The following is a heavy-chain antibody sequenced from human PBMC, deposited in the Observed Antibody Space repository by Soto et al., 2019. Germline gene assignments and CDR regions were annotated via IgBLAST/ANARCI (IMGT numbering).Heavy chain of an antibody. J-gene: IGHJ4*02. CDR3: AKVYSSCWPLDY. V-gene: IGHV3-30*18. CDR1: GFTFSSYG. Sequence: QVQLVESGGGVVQPGRSLRLSCAASGFTFSSYGMHWVRQAPGKGLEWVAVISYDGSNKYYADSVKGRFTISRDNSKNPLDLQMNSLRAEDTAVYYCAKVYSSCWPLDYWGQGTLVTVSS. D-gene: IGHD6-19*01. CDR2: ISYDGSNK.